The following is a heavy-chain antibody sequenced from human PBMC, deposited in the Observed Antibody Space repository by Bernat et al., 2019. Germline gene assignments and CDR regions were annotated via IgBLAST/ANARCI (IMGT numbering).Heavy chain of an antibody. D-gene: IGHD3-16*01. J-gene: IGHJ3*02. V-gene: IGHV4-59*08. CDR2: IYYSGST. CDR3: ATVRLGGGSYEGAFDI. CDR1: GGSISSYY. Sequence: QVQLQESGPGLVKPSETLSLTCTVSGGSISSYYWSWIRQPPGKGLEWIGYIYYSGSTNYNPSLKSRVTISVDTSKNQFSLKLSSVTSADTAVYYCATVRLGGGSYEGAFDIWGQGTMVTVSS.